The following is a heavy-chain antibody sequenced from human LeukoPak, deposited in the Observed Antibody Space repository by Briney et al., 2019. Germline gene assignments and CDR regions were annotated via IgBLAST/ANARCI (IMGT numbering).Heavy chain of an antibody. D-gene: IGHD2-15*01. V-gene: IGHV3-20*01. CDR2: IFWNGDKT. CDR1: GFTFEAYV. CDR3: ARRICNGGSCYLDY. J-gene: IGHJ4*02. Sequence: GGSLRLSCAASGFTFEAYVMSWVRHAPGKGLEWVSGIFWNGDKTVYADSVKGRFTISRDNVKNSLYLQMNSLRAEDTALYHCARRICNGGSCYLDYWGQGTLVTVSS.